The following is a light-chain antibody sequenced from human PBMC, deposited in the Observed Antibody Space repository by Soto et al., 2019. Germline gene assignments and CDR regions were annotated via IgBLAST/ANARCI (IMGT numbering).Light chain of an antibody. J-gene: IGKJ2*01. CDR1: QGIRTD. CDR2: GAS. CDR3: QQYNSYSRT. Sequence: AVQLTQSPSSLSASLGDRVTITCLASQGIRTDLGWYQQKPGKAPKVLIFGASTLQSGVPSRFSGSGSGTDFTLTISSLQPDDFATYYCQQYNSYSRTFGQGTKVDI. V-gene: IGKV1-6*01.